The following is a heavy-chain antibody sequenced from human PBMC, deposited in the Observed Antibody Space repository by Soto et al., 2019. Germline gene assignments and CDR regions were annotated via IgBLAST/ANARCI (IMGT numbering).Heavy chain of an antibody. J-gene: IGHJ4*02. V-gene: IGHV1-46*01. CDR2: INPSTGTT. CDR1: GYTFTNDY. Sequence: ALVKVSCKASGYTFTNDYMHWVRQAPGQGLEWMGIINPSTGTTSYAQKFQGRVTMTRDTSTSTVHMELSSLRSDDTAVYYCARGITATVRGVSMYYFDYWGQGTLVTVSS. D-gene: IGHD3-10*01. CDR3: ARGITATVRGVSMYYFDY.